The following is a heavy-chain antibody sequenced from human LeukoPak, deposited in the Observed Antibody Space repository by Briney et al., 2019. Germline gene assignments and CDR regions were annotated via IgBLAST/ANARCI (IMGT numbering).Heavy chain of an antibody. J-gene: IGHJ6*02. CDR3: ARMYGSGSYSNDYYGMDV. CDR1: GGSISSYY. Sequence: PSETLSLTCTVSGGSISSYYWSWIRQPPGKGLEWIGYIYYSGSTNYNPSLKSRVTISVDTSKNQFSLKLSSVTAADTAVYYCARMYGSGSYSNDYYGMDVWGQGTLVTVSS. V-gene: IGHV4-59*01. D-gene: IGHD3-10*01. CDR2: IYYSGST.